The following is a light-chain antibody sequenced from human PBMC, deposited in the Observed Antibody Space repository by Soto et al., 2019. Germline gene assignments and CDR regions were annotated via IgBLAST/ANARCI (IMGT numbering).Light chain of an antibody. CDR2: VNSDGSH. Sequence: QPVLTQSPSASASLGASVKLTCTLNSGHSSYTIAWHQQQPEKGPRYLMKVNSDGSHTKGDGIPDCFAGSSSGAERYLTISSLQSEDEADYYCQTWATGIRVFGGGTKLTVL. CDR1: SGHSSYT. V-gene: IGLV4-69*01. J-gene: IGLJ3*02. CDR3: QTWATGIRV.